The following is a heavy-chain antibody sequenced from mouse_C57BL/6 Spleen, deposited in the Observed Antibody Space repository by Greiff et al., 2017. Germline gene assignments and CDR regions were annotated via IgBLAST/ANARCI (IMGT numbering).Heavy chain of an antibody. V-gene: IGHV1-64*01. J-gene: IGHJ2*01. D-gene: IGHD1-1*01. CDR2: IHPNSGST. CDR3: ARGDYYGSRRYYVDY. Sequence: QVQLQQPGAELVKPGASVKLSCKASGYTLTSYWMHWVKQRPGQGLEWIGMIHPNSGSTNYNQKFKSKATLTVDKSSSTAYMQLSSLASEDSAVXYCARGDYYGSRRYYVDYWGQGTTLTVSS. CDR1: GYTLTSYW.